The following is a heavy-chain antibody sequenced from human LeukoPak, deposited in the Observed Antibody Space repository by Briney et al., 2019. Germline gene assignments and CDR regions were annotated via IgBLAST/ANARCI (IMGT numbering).Heavy chain of an antibody. CDR2: IYYSGTT. CDR1: GGSISSSSYS. CDR3: ARLRFDFWSGYTQHYFDY. Sequence: KPSETLSLTCTVSGGSISSSSYSWGWIRQPPGKGLEWIGSIYYSGTTYYNPSLKSRVTISVDTSKIQFSLKLSSVAATDAAVYFCARLRFDFWSGYTQHYFDYWGQGTLVTVSS. V-gene: IGHV4-39*01. J-gene: IGHJ4*02. D-gene: IGHD3-3*01.